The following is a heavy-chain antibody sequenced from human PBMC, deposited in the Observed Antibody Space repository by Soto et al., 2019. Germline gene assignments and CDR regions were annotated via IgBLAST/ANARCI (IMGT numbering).Heavy chain of an antibody. CDR1: GFTFSSYD. Sequence: GGSLRLSCAASGFTFSSYDMHWVRQATGKGLEWVSAIGTAGDTYYPGSVKGRFTISRENAKNSLYLQMNSLRAGDTAVYYCARGSGDGYNEYWYFDLWGRGTLVTVSS. J-gene: IGHJ2*01. CDR2: IGTAGDT. CDR3: ARGSGDGYNEYWYFDL. V-gene: IGHV3-13*01. D-gene: IGHD5-12*01.